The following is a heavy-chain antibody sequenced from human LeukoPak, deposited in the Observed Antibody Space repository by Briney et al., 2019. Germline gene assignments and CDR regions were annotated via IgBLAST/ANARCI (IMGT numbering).Heavy chain of an antibody. CDR3: ARHLGRDGLDY. Sequence: SETLPLTCAVYGGSFSGYYWSWIRQPPGKGLEWIGEINHSGSTNYNPSLKSRVTISVDTSKNQFSLRLSSVTAADTSVYYCARHLGRDGLDYWGQGTLVTVSS. CDR2: INHSGST. CDR1: GGSFSGYY. V-gene: IGHV4-34*01. J-gene: IGHJ4*02. D-gene: IGHD5-24*01.